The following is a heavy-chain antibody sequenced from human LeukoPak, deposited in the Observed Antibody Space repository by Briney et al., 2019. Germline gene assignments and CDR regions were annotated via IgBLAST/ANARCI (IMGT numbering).Heavy chain of an antibody. J-gene: IGHJ4*02. D-gene: IGHD2/OR15-2a*01. CDR3: AGHHPRNTVDF. Sequence: SETLSLTCTVSGGSISSYYWSWIRQPPGKGLEWIAYISDIGSINYNPSHKSRVTISLDTSKNQFSLKLSSVTAADTAVYYCAGHHPRNTVDFWGQGTLVTVSS. CDR1: GGSISSYY. CDR2: ISDIGSI. V-gene: IGHV4-59*08.